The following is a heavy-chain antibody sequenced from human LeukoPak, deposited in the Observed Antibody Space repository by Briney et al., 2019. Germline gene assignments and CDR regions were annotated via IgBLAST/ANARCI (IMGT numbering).Heavy chain of an antibody. CDR2: IYYSGST. D-gene: IGHD3-10*01. CDR3: ARLRYGSADY. Sequence: SETPSLTCTVSGGSISSYYWSWIRQPPGKGLEWIGYIYYSGSTNYNPSLKSRVTISVDTSKNQFSLKLSSVTAADTAVYYCARLRYGSADYWGQGTLVTVSS. CDR1: GGSISSYY. V-gene: IGHV4-59*01. J-gene: IGHJ4*02.